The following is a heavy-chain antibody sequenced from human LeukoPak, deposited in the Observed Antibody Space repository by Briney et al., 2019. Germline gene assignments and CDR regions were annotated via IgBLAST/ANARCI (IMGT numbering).Heavy chain of an antibody. CDR3: ATLGGDSSSSIYFQH. CDR1: GYTFTGYY. Sequence: ASVKVSCKASGYTFTGYYMHWVRQAPGQGLEWMGWINPNSGGTNYAQKFQGRVTMTRDTSISTAYMELSRLRSDDTAVYYCATLGGDSSSSIYFQHWGQGTLVTVSS. V-gene: IGHV1-2*02. CDR2: INPNSGGT. J-gene: IGHJ1*01. D-gene: IGHD6-6*01.